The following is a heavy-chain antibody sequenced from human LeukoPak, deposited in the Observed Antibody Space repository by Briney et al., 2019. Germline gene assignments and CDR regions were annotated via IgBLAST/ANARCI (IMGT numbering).Heavy chain of an antibody. CDR1: GFTFSSYA. CDR3: ARGRDCSGGSCYVDY. Sequence: GGSLRLSCAASGFTFSSYAMSWVRQAPGKGLEWVSYISSSSSTIYYADSVKGRFTISRDNAKNSLYLQMNSLRAEDTAVYYCARGRDCSGGSCYVDYWGQGTLVTVSS. J-gene: IGHJ4*02. V-gene: IGHV3-48*01. D-gene: IGHD2-15*01. CDR2: ISSSSSTI.